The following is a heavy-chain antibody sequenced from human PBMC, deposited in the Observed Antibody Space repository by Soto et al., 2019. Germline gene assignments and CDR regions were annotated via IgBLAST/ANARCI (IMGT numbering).Heavy chain of an antibody. D-gene: IGHD1-20*01. Sequence: GSGPTLVNPTETLTLTCSFSGFSLTSPGMCVSWIRQSPGKALEWLALIERDDDDKYYSTSLKTRLTISKDTRKNQVVLTMANMEPADTATYYCARSIRGPRRFNGMDVWGQGTTVTVSS. CDR3: ARSIRGPRRFNGMDV. CDR2: IERDDDDK. V-gene: IGHV2-70*13. CDR1: GFSLTSPGMC. J-gene: IGHJ6*02.